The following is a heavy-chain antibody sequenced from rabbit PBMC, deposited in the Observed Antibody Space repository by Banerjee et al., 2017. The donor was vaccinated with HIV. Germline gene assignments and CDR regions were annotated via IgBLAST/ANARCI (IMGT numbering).Heavy chain of an antibody. CDR3: ARDASSSGYYSYFNL. Sequence: QLKESGGGLVQPGGSLKLSCKASGFDFSSYYMSWVRQAPGKGLEWIGYIDPVFGSTYYASWVNGRFTISSHNAQNTLYLQLNSLTAADTATYFCARDASSSGYYSYFNLWGQGTLVTVS. V-gene: IGHV1S7*01. J-gene: IGHJ4*01. D-gene: IGHD1-1*01. CDR2: IDPVFGST. CDR1: GFDFSSYY.